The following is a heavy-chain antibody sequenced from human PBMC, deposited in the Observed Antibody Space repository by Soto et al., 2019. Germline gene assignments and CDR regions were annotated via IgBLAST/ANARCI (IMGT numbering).Heavy chain of an antibody. CDR3: ARSDPYYYDSSASGVFAS. V-gene: IGHV3-23*01. D-gene: IGHD3-22*01. Sequence: PGWSMRLSCAAYGFTFSSYAMSWVRQAPGKGLEWVSAISGSGGSTYYADSVKGRFTISRDNSKNTLYLQMNSLRAEDTAVYYCARSDPYYYDSSASGVFASWGQRAIVTV. CDR1: GFTFSSYA. J-gene: IGHJ3*01. CDR2: ISGSGGST.